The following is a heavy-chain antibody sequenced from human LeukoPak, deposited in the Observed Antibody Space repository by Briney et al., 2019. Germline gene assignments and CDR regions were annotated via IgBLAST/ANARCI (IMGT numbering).Heavy chain of an antibody. CDR3: ARGPYSYGSGIRLDV. Sequence: SETLSLTCTVSGDSISTYYWNWIRQPPGEGLEWIGYINYSGSTNYNPSLKSRVIMSVDTSKNQFSQQLSSLTAADTAVYYCARGPYSYGSGIRLDVWGTGTTVTVSS. J-gene: IGHJ6*04. CDR1: GDSISTYY. D-gene: IGHD3-10*01. V-gene: IGHV4-59*01. CDR2: INYSGST.